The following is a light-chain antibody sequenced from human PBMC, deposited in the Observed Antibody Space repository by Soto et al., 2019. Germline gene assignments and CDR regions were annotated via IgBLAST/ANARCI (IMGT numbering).Light chain of an antibody. J-gene: IGKJ1*01. CDR2: GTS. CDR3: QQYGSSPKT. V-gene: IGKV3-20*01. Sequence: EIVLTQSPGTLSFSPGERATLSCRAILSVSSSYLAWYQQKPGQAPRLLIYGTSSRATGIPDRFSGSGSGTDFTLIISRLEPEDFAVYYCQQYGSSPKTFGQGTKVDIK. CDR1: LSVSSSY.